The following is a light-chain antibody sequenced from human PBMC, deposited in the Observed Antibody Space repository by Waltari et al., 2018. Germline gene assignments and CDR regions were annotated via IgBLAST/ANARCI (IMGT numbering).Light chain of an antibody. CDR3: CSYAGSSTLV. CDR2: EVS. CDR1: SHDVGSDNL. V-gene: IGLV2-23*02. Sequence: QSALTQPASVSGSPGQSITISCTGTSHDVGSDNLFSWYQQHPGKAPKLMIYEVSKRPSGVSNRFSGSKSGNTASLTISGLQAEDEADYYCCSYAGSSTLVFGGGTKLTVL. J-gene: IGLJ2*01.